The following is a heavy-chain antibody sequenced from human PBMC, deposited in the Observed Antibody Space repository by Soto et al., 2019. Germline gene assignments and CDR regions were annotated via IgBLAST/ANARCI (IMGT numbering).Heavy chain of an antibody. J-gene: IGHJ4*02. CDR1: GFTFSSYS. CDR3: ARPIRGFSYVVDS. Sequence: EVQLVESGGGLVRPGGSLRLSCAASGFTFSSYSMNWVRQAPGKGLEWVSYISGSSGTKYYADSVKGRFTISRDNAKNSLYLQMNSLSDEDTAVYYCARPIRGFSYVVDSWGQGTLVTVSS. D-gene: IGHD5-18*01. CDR2: ISGSSGTK. V-gene: IGHV3-48*02.